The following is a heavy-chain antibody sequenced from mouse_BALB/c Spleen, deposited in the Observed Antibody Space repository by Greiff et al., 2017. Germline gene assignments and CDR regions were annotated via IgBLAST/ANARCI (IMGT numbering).Heavy chain of an antibody. Sequence: QVQLQQSGAELVRPGTSVKVSCKASGYAFTNYLIEWVKQRPGQGLEWIGVINPGSGGTNYNEKFKGKATLTADKSSSTACMQLSSLTSDDSAVYFCARKGWAMDYWGQGTSVTVSS. D-gene: IGHD1-1*02. J-gene: IGHJ4*01. CDR2: INPGSGGT. CDR3: ARKGWAMDY. V-gene: IGHV1-54*01. CDR1: GYAFTNYL.